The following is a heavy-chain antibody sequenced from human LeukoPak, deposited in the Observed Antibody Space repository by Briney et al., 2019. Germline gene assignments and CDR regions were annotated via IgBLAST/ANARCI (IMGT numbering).Heavy chain of an antibody. CDR3: ARDLYCSSTSCYFDAFDI. J-gene: IGHJ3*02. V-gene: IGHV3-9*01. Sequence: PGRSLRLSCAASGFTFDDYAMHWVRQAPGKGLEWVSGISWNSGSIGYADSVKGRFTISRDNAKNTLYLQMNSLRAEDTAVYYCARDLYCSSTSCYFDAFDIWGQGTMVTVSS. CDR1: GFTFDDYA. CDR2: ISWNSGSI. D-gene: IGHD2-2*01.